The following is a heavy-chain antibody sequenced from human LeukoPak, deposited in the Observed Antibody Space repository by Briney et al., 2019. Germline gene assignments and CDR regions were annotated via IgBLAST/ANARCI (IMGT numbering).Heavy chain of an antibody. V-gene: IGHV4-30-4*01. Sequence: SETLSLTCTVSGGSISSGDYYWGWIRQPPGKGLDWIVYMYYSGSTYYNPSVKSRVTISIDTSKNQFSLKLSSVTAADTAVYYCARPYYYDSRIDPWGQGTLVTVSS. CDR3: ARPYYYDSRIDP. J-gene: IGHJ5*02. CDR2: MYYSGST. CDR1: GGSISSGDYY. D-gene: IGHD3-22*01.